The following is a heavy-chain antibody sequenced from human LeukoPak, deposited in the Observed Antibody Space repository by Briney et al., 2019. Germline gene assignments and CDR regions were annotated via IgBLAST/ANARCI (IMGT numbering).Heavy chain of an antibody. J-gene: IGHJ6*03. CDR3: ARVEIGIPYCSGGSCSQYYYYYYMDV. CDR1: GFTFSSYS. CDR2: IKQDGSEK. Sequence: PGGSLRLSCAASGFTFSSYSMNWVRQAPGKGLEWVANIKQDGSEKYYVDSVKGRFTISRDNAKNSLYLQMNSLRAEDTAVYYCARVEIGIPYCSGGSCSQYYYYYYMDVWGKGTTVTISS. V-gene: IGHV3-7*01. D-gene: IGHD2-15*01.